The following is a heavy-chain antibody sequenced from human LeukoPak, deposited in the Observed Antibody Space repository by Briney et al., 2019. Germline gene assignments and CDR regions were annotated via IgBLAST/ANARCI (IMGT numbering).Heavy chain of an antibody. Sequence: PGGSLRLSCAASGFTFSSYSMNWVRQAPGKGLEWVSSISSSSSYIYYADSVKGRFTISRDNAKNSLYLQMNSLRAEDTAVYYCARGHSGSYDNWFDPWGQGTLVTVSS. CDR1: GFTFSSYS. V-gene: IGHV3-21*01. D-gene: IGHD1-26*01. CDR2: ISSSSSYI. CDR3: ARGHSGSYDNWFDP. J-gene: IGHJ5*02.